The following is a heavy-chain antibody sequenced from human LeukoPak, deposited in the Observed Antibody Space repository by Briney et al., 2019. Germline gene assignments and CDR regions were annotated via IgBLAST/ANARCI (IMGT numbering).Heavy chain of an antibody. CDR3: AAGAAAGPDAFDI. V-gene: IGHV1-18*01. J-gene: IGHJ3*02. CDR2: ISAYNGNT. Sequence: ASVKVSCKASGYTCTSYGISWVRQAPGQGLEWMGWISAYNGNTNYAQKLQGRVTMATDTSTSTAYMELRSLRSDDTAVYYCAAGAAAGPDAFDIWGQGTMVTVSS. CDR1: GYTCTSYG. D-gene: IGHD6-13*01.